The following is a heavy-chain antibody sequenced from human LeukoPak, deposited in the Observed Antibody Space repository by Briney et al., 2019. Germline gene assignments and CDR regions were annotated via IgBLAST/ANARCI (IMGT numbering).Heavy chain of an antibody. CDR2: MNPNSGNT. J-gene: IGHJ5*02. CDR3: ARGHRPWFDP. Sequence: GASVKVSCKASGYTFTSYDINWVRQPTGQGLDWMGWMNPNSGNTGYAQKFQGRVTMTRNTSISTAYMELSSLRSEGTAAYYCARGHRPWFDPWGQGTLVTVSS. CDR1: GYTFTSYD. V-gene: IGHV1-8*01.